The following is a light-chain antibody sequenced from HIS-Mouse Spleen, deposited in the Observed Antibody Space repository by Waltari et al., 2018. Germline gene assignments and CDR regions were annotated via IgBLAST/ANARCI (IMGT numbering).Light chain of an antibody. CDR2: KDS. J-gene: IGLJ2*01. Sequence: SYELTQPSSVSVSPGQTARITCSGYVLAKKYARWFQQKPGQAPGLVIYKDSERPSGIPERFSGSSSGTTVTLTISGAQVEDEADYYCYSAADNSGVFGGGTKLTVL. V-gene: IGLV3-27*01. CDR3: YSAADNSGV. CDR1: VLAKKY.